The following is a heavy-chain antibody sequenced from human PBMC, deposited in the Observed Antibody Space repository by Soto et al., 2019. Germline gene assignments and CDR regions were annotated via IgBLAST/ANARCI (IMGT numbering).Heavy chain of an antibody. V-gene: IGHV3-74*01. CDR2: INSDGSST. D-gene: IGHD3-3*01. CDR3: ARGTYYDFWSGYNDAFDI. CDR1: GFTFSSYW. Sequence: GGSLSLSCAASGFTFSSYWMHWVRQAPGKGLVWVSRINSDGSSTSYADSVKGRFTISRDNAKNTLYLQMNSLRAEDTAVYYCARGTYYDFWSGYNDAFDIWGQGTMVTVSS. J-gene: IGHJ3*02.